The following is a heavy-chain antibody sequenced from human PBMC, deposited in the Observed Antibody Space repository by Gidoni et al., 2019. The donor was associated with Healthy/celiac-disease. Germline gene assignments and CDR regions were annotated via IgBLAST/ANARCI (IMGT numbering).Heavy chain of an antibody. CDR3: AREGTYYYDSSGYLGAFDI. D-gene: IGHD3-22*01. J-gene: IGHJ3*02. CDR1: GFPFSSYA. V-gene: IGHV3-30-3*01. CDR2: ISYDGSNK. Sequence: QVQLVESGGGVVQPGRSLRLSCAASGFPFSSYAMHWVRQAPGKGLEWVAVISYDGSNKYYADSVKGRFTISRDNSKNTLYLQMNSLRAEDTAVYYCAREGTYYYDSSGYLGAFDIWGQGTMVTVSS.